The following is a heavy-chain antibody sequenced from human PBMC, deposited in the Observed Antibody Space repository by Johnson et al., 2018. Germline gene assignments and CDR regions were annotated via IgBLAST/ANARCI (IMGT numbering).Heavy chain of an antibody. Sequence: QVQLVQSGGGVVQPGRSLRLSCAASGFTFSSYGMHWVRQAPGKGLQRVAVISYDGSNKYFADSVKGRFTISRDNSNNTLYLQRNSLRAEDTAVYLCAKDHSPDQTYSYYYMDVWGKGTTVTVSS. J-gene: IGHJ6*03. CDR1: GFTFSSYG. V-gene: IGHV3-30*18. CDR2: ISYDGSNK. CDR3: AKDHSPDQTYSYYYMDV. D-gene: IGHD1-14*01.